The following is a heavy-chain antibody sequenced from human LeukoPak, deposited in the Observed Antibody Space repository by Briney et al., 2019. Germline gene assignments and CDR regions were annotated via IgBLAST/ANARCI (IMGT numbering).Heavy chain of an antibody. J-gene: IGHJ3*02. D-gene: IGHD4-17*01. CDR3: ARDPIDYGDYRAFDI. Sequence: SETLSLTCAVYGGSFSGYYWSWIRQPPGKGLEWIGEINHSGSTNYNPSLKSRVTISVDTSENQFSLKLSSVTAADTAVYYCARDPIDYGDYRAFDIWGQGTMVTVSS. V-gene: IGHV4-34*01. CDR1: GGSFSGYY. CDR2: INHSGST.